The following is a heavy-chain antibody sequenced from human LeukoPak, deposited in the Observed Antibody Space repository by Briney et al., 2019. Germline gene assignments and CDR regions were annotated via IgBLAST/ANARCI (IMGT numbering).Heavy chain of an antibody. CDR3: ANREAVAGGGSTR. CDR2: IYHSGST. Sequence: SETLSLTCAVSGGSISSSNWWSWVRQPPGKGLEWIGEIYHSGSTNYNPSLKSRVTISVDKSKNQFSLKLSSVTAADTAVYYCANREAVAGGGSTRWGQGTLVTVSS. D-gene: IGHD6-19*01. CDR1: GGSISSSNW. J-gene: IGHJ4*02. V-gene: IGHV4-4*02.